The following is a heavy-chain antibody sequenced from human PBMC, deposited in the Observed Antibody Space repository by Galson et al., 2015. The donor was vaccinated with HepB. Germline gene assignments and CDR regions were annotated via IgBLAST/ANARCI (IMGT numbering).Heavy chain of an antibody. D-gene: IGHD3-3*01. CDR3: AKAPNYDFWNGYLDY. Sequence: SLRLSCAASGFIFSSFAMSWVRQAPGKGLEWVSGISDSGGSSYYADSVKGRFTISRDNSKNTLYLQMNSLRAEDTAVYYCAKAPNYDFWNGYLDYWGQGTLVTVSS. J-gene: IGHJ4*02. CDR1: GFIFSSFA. CDR2: ISDSGGSS. V-gene: IGHV3-23*01.